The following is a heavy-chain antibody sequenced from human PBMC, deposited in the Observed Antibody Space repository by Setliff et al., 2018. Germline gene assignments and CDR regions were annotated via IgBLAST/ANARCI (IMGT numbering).Heavy chain of an antibody. V-gene: IGHV4-30-4*08. J-gene: IGHJ3*02. CDR3: ARVATYAFDI. CDR1: GGSISSGDYY. CDR2: IYSSGSI. Sequence: PSETLSLTCTVSGGSISSGDYYWSWIRQPPGKGLEWIGYIYSSGSINYNPSLKSRLTISRDTSKNQFSLKLSSVTAADTAVYYCARVATYAFDIWGQGTMVTVSS.